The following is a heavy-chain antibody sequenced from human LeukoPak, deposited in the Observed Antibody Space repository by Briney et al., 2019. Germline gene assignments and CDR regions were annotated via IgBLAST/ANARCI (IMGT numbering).Heavy chain of an antibody. V-gene: IGHV4-39*07. CDR1: GGSISSSSYY. D-gene: IGHD3-22*01. CDR2: IYYSGST. Sequence: PSETLSLTCTVSGGSISSSSYYWGWIRQPPGKGLEWIVSIYYSGSTYYNPSLKSRVTISVDTSKNQFSLKLSSVTAADTAVYYCARGWNYYDSSGYYHYFDYWGQGTLVTVSS. J-gene: IGHJ4*02. CDR3: ARGWNYYDSSGYYHYFDY.